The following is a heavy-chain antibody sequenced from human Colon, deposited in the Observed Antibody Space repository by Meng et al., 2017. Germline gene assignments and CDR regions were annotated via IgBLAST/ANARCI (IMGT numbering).Heavy chain of an antibody. CDR3: AKDPVMAVVGIFDY. J-gene: IGHJ4*02. CDR2: ISGSGGSK. CDR1: GFTFSSYA. Sequence: GGSLRLSCAASGFTFSSYAMSWVRQAPGKGLEWVSGISGSGGSKNYTDSVKGRFTISRDNSKRTLYLQMNSLGAEDTAVYYCAKDPVMAVVGIFDYWGQGTLVTVSS. V-gene: IGHV3-23*01. D-gene: IGHD6-19*01.